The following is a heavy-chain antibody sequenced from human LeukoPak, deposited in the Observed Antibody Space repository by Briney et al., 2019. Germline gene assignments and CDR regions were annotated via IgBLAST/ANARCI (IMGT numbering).Heavy chain of an antibody. J-gene: IGHJ3*02. CDR2: IYTSGST. V-gene: IGHV4-59*10. CDR1: GGSFSGYY. CDR3: ARGGPNLCSSTSCHSDAFDI. D-gene: IGHD2-2*01. Sequence: PSETLSLTCAVYGGSFSGYYWSWIRQPAGKGLEWIGRIYTSGSTNYNPSLKSRVTMSVDTSKNQFSLKLSSVTAADTAVYYCARGGPNLCSSTSCHSDAFDIWGQGTMVTVSS.